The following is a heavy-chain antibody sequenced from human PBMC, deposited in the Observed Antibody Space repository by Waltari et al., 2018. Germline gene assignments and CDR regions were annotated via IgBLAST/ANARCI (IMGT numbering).Heavy chain of an antibody. Sequence: QVTLKESGPVLVKPTETLTLTCTVSGFSLSNARMGVSWIRQPPGKALEWLAHIFSNDEKSYSTSLKSSLTISKDTSKSQVVLTMTNMDPVDTATYYCARTHYGGNPTGWYFDLWGHGTLVTVSS. V-gene: IGHV2-26*01. CDR2: IFSNDEK. J-gene: IGHJ2*01. CDR1: GFSLSNARMG. D-gene: IGHD4-17*01. CDR3: ARTHYGGNPTGWYFDL.